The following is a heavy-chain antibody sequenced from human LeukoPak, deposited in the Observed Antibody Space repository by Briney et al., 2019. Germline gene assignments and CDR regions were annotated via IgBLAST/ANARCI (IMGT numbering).Heavy chain of an antibody. CDR1: GYIYNTFW. CDR2: TYPADSET. CDR3: ARQRYYGSGSYCDY. D-gene: IGHD3-10*01. J-gene: IGHJ4*02. Sequence: GESLKISCKGSGYIYNTFWIVWVRQMPGKGLEWMGSTYPADSETRYSPSFQGQVTISVDKSVNTAYLQWNSLKASDTAMYYCARQRYYGSGSYCDYWGQGTLVTVSS. V-gene: IGHV5-51*01.